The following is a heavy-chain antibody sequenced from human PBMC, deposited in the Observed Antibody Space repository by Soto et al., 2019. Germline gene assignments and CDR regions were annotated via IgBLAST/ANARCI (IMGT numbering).Heavy chain of an antibody. CDR3: AKTHIVVVVAANLDC. V-gene: IGHV3-23*01. D-gene: IGHD2-15*01. CDR1: GFTFSSYA. CDR2: ISGSGGST. Sequence: EVQLLESGGGLVQPGGSPRLSCAASGFTFSSYAMSWVRQAPGKGLEWVSAISGSGGSTYYADSVKGRFTISRDNSKNTLYLQMNSLRAEDTAVYYCAKTHIVVVVAANLDCWGQGTLVTVSS. J-gene: IGHJ4*02.